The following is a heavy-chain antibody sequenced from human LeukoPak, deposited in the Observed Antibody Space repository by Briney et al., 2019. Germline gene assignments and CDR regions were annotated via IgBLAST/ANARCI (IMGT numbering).Heavy chain of an antibody. D-gene: IGHD6-13*01. Sequence: ASVKVSCTASGYTFTGYYMHWVRQALGQGIEWIGQINPNRGGTNYAEKLQGRVTMTRDTSISTAYMELSRLRSDDTAVYYCARALRGYSSSWYVDYWGQGTLVTVSS. J-gene: IGHJ4*02. V-gene: IGHV1-2*06. CDR1: GYTFTGYY. CDR3: ARALRGYSSSWYVDY. CDR2: INPNRGGT.